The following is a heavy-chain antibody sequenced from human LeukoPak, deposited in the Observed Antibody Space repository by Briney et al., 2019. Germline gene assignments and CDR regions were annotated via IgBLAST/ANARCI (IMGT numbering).Heavy chain of an antibody. Sequence: GRSLRLSCAVSGFTFSSYGMHWVRQAPGKGLEWVVVIWYDGSNKYYADSVKGRFTISRDNSKNTLYLQMGSLRAEDTAVYYCAKGGSGGESEYWGQGTLVTVSS. V-gene: IGHV3-33*06. CDR2: IWYDGSNK. CDR3: AKGGSGGESEY. CDR1: GFTFSSYG. J-gene: IGHJ4*02. D-gene: IGHD3-16*01.